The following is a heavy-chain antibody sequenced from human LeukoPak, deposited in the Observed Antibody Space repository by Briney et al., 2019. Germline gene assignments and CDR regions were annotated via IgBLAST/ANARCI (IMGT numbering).Heavy chain of an antibody. Sequence: PGGSLRLSCAASGFTFSNYALHWVRQAPGKGLEWMAVISYDGSNKYYADSLKGRFAISRDNSKNTLYLQVTSLRVEDTAVYYCARGLDYGGNSDYFDYWGQGTLVTVSS. V-gene: IGHV3-30*09. J-gene: IGHJ4*02. CDR1: GFTFSNYA. CDR3: ARGLDYGGNSDYFDY. CDR2: ISYDGSNK. D-gene: IGHD4-23*01.